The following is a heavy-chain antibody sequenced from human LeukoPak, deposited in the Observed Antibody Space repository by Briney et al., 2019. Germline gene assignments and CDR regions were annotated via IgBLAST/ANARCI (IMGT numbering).Heavy chain of an antibody. V-gene: IGHV4-34*01. Sequence: SETLSLTCAVYGGSFSGYYWSWIHQPPGKGLEWIGEINHSGSTNYNPSLKSRVTISVDTSKNQFSLKLSSVTAADTAVYYCARGPNWGFSVRRYFDLWGRGTLVTVSS. D-gene: IGHD7-27*01. J-gene: IGHJ2*01. CDR1: GGSFSGYY. CDR3: ARGPNWGFSVRRYFDL. CDR2: INHSGST.